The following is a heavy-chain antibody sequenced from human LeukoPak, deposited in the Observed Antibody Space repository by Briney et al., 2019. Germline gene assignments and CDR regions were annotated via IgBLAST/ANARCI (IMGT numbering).Heavy chain of an antibody. CDR2: SSGSGGST. CDR1: GFTFSSYA. CDR3: AKGSGSGSYYILHDAFDI. V-gene: IGHV3-23*01. D-gene: IGHD3-10*01. J-gene: IGHJ3*02. Sequence: GGSLRLSCAASGFTFSSYAMSWVRQAPGTGLEWVSASSGSGGSTYYADSVKGRFTISRDNSKNTLYLQMNSLRAEDTAVYYCAKGSGSGSYYILHDAFDIWGQGTMVTVSS.